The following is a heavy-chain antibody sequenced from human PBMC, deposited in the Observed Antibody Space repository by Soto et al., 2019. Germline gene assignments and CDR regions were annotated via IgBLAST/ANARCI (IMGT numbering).Heavy chain of an antibody. CDR3: ARGPLLANWNYGVGFDY. V-gene: IGHV1-2*04. D-gene: IGHD1-7*01. CDR2: INPNSGGT. Sequence: ASVKGSCKASGYTFTCYYMHWVRQAPGQGLEWMGWINPNSGGTNYAQKFQGWVTMTRDTSISTAYMELSRLRSDDTAVYYCARGPLLANWNYGVGFDYWGQGTLVTVSS. CDR1: GYTFTCYY. J-gene: IGHJ4*02.